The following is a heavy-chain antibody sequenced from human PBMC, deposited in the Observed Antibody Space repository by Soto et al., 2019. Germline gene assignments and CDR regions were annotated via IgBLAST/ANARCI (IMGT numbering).Heavy chain of an antibody. CDR3: AGSETFYDYIWGSATVPFDY. D-gene: IGHD3-16*01. J-gene: IGHJ4*02. CDR1: GGSFSGYY. Sequence: SETLSLTCAVYGGSFSGYYWSRIRQPPGKGLEWIGYIYYSGSTNYNPSLKSRVTISVDTSKNQFSLKLSSVTAADTAVYYCAGSETFYDYIWGSATVPFDYWGQGTLVNVSS. CDR2: IYYSGST. V-gene: IGHV4-59*01.